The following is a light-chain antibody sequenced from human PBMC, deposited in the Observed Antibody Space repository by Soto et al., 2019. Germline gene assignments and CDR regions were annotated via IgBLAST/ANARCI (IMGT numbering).Light chain of an antibody. CDR1: QSVSSTF. CDR2: GAS. V-gene: IGKV3-20*01. Sequence: EIVLTQSPGSLSLSPGERATLSCRASQSVSSTFFAWYQQRPGQAPSLLMYGASSRATGIPERFSGSGSGTDFTLTISRLEPEDFAVYYCQQFDSSVTFGQGTKVEI. CDR3: QQFDSSVT. J-gene: IGKJ1*01.